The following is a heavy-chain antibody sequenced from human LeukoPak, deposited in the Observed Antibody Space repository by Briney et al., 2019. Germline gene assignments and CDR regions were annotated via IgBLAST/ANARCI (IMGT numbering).Heavy chain of an antibody. D-gene: IGHD5-12*01. Sequence: ASVKVSCKASGYTFIDYYIHWVRQAPGQGLEWMGRINPNSGGTNYAQKFQGGVTMTRDTSISTAYMELSRLRSDGTAVYYCASGIHTYSAYDYADYWGQGTLVTVSS. J-gene: IGHJ4*02. V-gene: IGHV1-2*06. CDR1: GYTFIDYY. CDR2: INPNSGGT. CDR3: ASGIHTYSAYDYADY.